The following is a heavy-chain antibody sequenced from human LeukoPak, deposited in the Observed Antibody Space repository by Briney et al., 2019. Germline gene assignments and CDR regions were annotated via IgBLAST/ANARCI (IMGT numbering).Heavy chain of an antibody. J-gene: IGHJ6*03. D-gene: IGHD2/OR15-2a*01. CDR1: GFTFSSYG. Sequence: PGGSLRLSCSASGFTFSSYGMHWVRQAPGKGLEWVAVISYDGSNKYYADSVKGRFTISRDNSKNTLYLQMNSLRAEDTAVYYCAKGKAAFRYMDVWGKGTTVTVSS. CDR3: AKGKAAFRYMDV. V-gene: IGHV3-30*18. CDR2: ISYDGSNK.